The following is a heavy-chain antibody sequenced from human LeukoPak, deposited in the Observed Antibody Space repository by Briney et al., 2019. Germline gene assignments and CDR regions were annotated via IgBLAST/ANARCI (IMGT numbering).Heavy chain of an antibody. Sequence: GGSLRLSCAASGFTFSNAWMSWVRQAPGKGLEWVGRMKSKTDGCTTDYAAPVKGRFTISRDDSKNTLYLQMNSLKTEDTAVYYCTTDLGAFDIWGQGTMVTVSS. CDR1: GFTFSNAW. CDR3: TTDLGAFDI. J-gene: IGHJ3*02. CDR2: MKSKTDGCTT. V-gene: IGHV3-15*01.